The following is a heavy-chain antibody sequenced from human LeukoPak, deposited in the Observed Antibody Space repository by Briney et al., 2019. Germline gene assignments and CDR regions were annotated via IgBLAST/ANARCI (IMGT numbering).Heavy chain of an antibody. D-gene: IGHD6-13*01. CDR3: ARGIATAGTLYWFDP. J-gene: IGHJ5*02. Sequence: SETLSLTCTVSGGSISSSSYYWGWIRQPPGKGLEWIGSFYYSGSTYYNPSLKSRVTISVDTSKNQFSLKLSSVTAADTTVYYCARGIATAGTLYWFDPWGQGTLVTVSS. CDR1: GGSISSSSYY. V-gene: IGHV4-39*01. CDR2: FYYSGST.